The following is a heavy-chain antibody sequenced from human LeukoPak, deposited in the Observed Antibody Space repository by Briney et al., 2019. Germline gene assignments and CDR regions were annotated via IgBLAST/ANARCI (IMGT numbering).Heavy chain of an antibody. CDR1: GGTFSSYA. J-gene: IGHJ6*02. CDR3: ARDRDSTMVRGVAAARYYYYYGMDV. V-gene: IGHV1-69*04. D-gene: IGHD3-10*01. Sequence: SVKVSCKASGGTFSSYAISWVRQAPGQGLEWMGRIIPILGIANYAQKFQGRVTITADKSTSTAYMELSSLRSEDTAVYYCARDRDSTMVRGVAAARYYYYYGMDVWGQGTTVTVSS. CDR2: IIPILGIA.